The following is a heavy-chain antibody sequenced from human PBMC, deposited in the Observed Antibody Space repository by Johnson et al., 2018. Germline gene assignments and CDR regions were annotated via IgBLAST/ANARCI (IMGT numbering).Heavy chain of an antibody. J-gene: IGHJ6*03. V-gene: IGHV3-30*18. D-gene: IGHD2-15*01. CDR1: GFTFSSYG. CDR2: ISYDGSNK. CDR3: AKDDRVAATSYYYFYYMDV. Sequence: QLVESGGGVVQPGKSLRLSCAASGFTFSSYGMHWVRQAPGKGLEWVAVISYDGSNKYYADSVKGRFTISRDDSENTVYVQMNSLRAEDTALYYCAKDDRVAATSYYYFYYMDVWGKGTTVTVSS.